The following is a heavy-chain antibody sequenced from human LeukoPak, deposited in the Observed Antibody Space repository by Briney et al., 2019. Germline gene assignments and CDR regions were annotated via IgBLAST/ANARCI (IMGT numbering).Heavy chain of an antibody. CDR1: GGSISSSSYY. J-gene: IGHJ4*02. Sequence: SETLSLTCTVSGGSISSSSYYWGWIRQPPGKGLEWIGSIYYSGSTYYNPSLKSRVTISVDTSKNQFSLKLSSVTAADTAVYYCARLLGVGAPDHWGQGTLVTVSS. D-gene: IGHD1-26*01. CDR3: ARLLGVGAPDH. CDR2: IYYSGST. V-gene: IGHV4-39*01.